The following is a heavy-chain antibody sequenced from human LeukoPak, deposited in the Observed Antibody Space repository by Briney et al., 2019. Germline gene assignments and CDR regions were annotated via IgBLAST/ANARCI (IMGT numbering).Heavy chain of an antibody. CDR1: GFTFSSYW. CDR3: ARDPYGDYNLDY. CDR2: IKQGGSEK. Sequence: GGSLRLSCAASGFTFSSYWMSWVRQAPGKWLEWVANIKQGGSEKYYVDSVKGRFTISRDNAKNSLYLQMNSLRAEDTAVYYCARDPYGDYNLDYWGQGTLVTVSS. D-gene: IGHD4-17*01. J-gene: IGHJ4*02. V-gene: IGHV3-7*01.